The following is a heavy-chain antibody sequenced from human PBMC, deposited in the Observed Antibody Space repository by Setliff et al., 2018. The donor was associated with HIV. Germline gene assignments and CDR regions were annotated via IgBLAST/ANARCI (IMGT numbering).Heavy chain of an antibody. J-gene: IGHJ3*02. D-gene: IGHD3-3*01. CDR2: IYTSGST. CDR3: ASSGRYYDFWSGYYKGTDAFDI. CDR1: GGSISTGSYY. Sequence: SETLSLTCTVSGGSISTGSYYWSWIRQPAGKGLEWIGRIYTSGSTNYNPSLKSRITISVDTSKKQFSLKLTSVTAADSAVYYCASSGRYYDFWSGYYKGTDAFDIWGQGTMVTVSS. V-gene: IGHV4-61*02.